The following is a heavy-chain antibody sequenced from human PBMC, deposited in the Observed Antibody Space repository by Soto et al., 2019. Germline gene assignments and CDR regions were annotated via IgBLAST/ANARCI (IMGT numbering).Heavy chain of an antibody. CDR1: GFIFENFG. CDR2: ISGSGFKK. V-gene: IGHV3-23*01. CDR3: AKNQGVELVPLATVDWFDP. D-gene: IGHD1-26*01. Sequence: GGSLRLSCAASGFIFENFGMSWVRQAPGKGLEWISSISGSGFKKYYADSVKGRFTISRDNSKSTVYLELNNLSAEDTAVYHCAKNQGVELVPLATVDWFDPWGQGSGVTVS. J-gene: IGHJ5*02.